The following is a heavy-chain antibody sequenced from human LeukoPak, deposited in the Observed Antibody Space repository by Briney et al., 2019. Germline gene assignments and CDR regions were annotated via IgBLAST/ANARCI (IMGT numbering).Heavy chain of an antibody. CDR2: IYHSGST. CDR3: ARIDSGSYSGLFDY. CDR1: GYSISSGYY. V-gene: IGHV4-38-2*01. Sequence: PSETLSLTCAVSGYSISSGYYWGWIRQPPGKGLEWIGSIYHSGSTYYNPSLKSRVTISVDTSKNQFSPKLSSVTAADTAVYYCARIDSGSYSGLFDYWGQGTLVTVSS. D-gene: IGHD1-26*01. J-gene: IGHJ4*02.